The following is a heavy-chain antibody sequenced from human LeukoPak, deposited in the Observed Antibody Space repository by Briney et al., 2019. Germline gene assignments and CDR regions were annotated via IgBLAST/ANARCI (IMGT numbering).Heavy chain of an antibody. V-gene: IGHV4-39*07. CDR3: ATTVDTAMGGDYYYGMDV. CDR2: IYNSGST. Sequence: KPSETLSLTCTVSGGSISSSSYYWGWIRQPPGKGLEWIGSIYNSGSTYYNPSLKSRVTISVDTSNNQFSLKLSSVTAADTAVYYCATTVDTAMGGDYYYGMDVWGQGTTVTVSS. D-gene: IGHD5-18*01. J-gene: IGHJ6*02. CDR1: GGSISSSSYY.